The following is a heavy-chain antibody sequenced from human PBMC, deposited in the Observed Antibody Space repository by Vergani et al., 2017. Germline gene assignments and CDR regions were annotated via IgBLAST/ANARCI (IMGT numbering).Heavy chain of an antibody. CDR2: ISSSSSYI. J-gene: IGHJ4*02. V-gene: IGHV3-11*06. CDR3: ARDPPYDFWSGKGGFDY. Sequence: QVQLVESGGGLVKPGGSLRLSCAASGFTFSDYYMSWIRQAPGKGLEWVSSISSSSSYIYYADSVKGRFTISRDNAKNSLYLQMNSLRAEDTAVYYCARDPPYDFWSGKGGFDYWGQGTLVTVSS. D-gene: IGHD3-3*01. CDR1: GFTFSDYY.